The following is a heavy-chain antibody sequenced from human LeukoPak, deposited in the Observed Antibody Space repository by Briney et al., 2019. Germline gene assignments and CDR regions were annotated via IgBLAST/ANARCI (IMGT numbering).Heavy chain of an antibody. V-gene: IGHV3-66*01. CDR1: GFTVSSNY. D-gene: IGHD3-22*01. CDR2: IYSGGST. Sequence: GRSLRLSCAASGFTVSSNYMSWVRQAPGKGLEWVSVIYSGGSTYYADSVKGRFTISRDNAKKSLYLQMNSLRAEDTAVYYCARALYDSSGYYSHFDYWGQGTLVTVSS. J-gene: IGHJ4*02. CDR3: ARALYDSSGYYSHFDY.